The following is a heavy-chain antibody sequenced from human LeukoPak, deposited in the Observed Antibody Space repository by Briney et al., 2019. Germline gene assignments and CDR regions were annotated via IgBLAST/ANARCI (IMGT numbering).Heavy chain of an antibody. J-gene: IGHJ4*02. CDR3: ARALYYYDSSGLGGFDY. V-gene: IGHV2-70*11. CDR2: IDWDDDK. D-gene: IGHD3-22*01. CDR1: GFSLSTSGMC. Sequence: SGPTLVNPTQTLTLTCTCSGFSLSTSGMCVSWIRQPPGKALEWLARIDWDDDKYYSTSLKTRLTISKDTSKNQVVLTMTNMDPVDTATYYCARALYYYDSSGLGGFDYWGQGTLVTVSS.